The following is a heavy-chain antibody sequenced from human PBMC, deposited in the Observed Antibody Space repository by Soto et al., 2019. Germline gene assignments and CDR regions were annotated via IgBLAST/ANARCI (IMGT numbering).Heavy chain of an antibody. CDR3: ARGTTVTTSPTYYYMDV. CDR1: GYTFSSYA. Sequence: ASVKVSCKASGYTFSSYAISWVRQAPGQGLEWMGWISPYNGNTDYAQNLQGRVTMTTDTSTTTAYMELRSLRSDDTAVYFCARGTTVTTSPTYYYMDVWGKGTTVTVSS. J-gene: IGHJ6*03. D-gene: IGHD4-4*01. V-gene: IGHV1-18*01. CDR2: ISPYNGNT.